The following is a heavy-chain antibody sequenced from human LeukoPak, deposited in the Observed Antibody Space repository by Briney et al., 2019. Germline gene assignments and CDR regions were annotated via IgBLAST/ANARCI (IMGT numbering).Heavy chain of an antibody. V-gene: IGHV3-9*03. D-gene: IGHD3-22*01. Sequence: GRSLRLSCAASGFTFDDYAMHWVRQAPGKGLEWVSGISWNSGSIGYADPVKGRFTISRDNAKNSLYLQMNSLRAEDMALYYCAKSLYYDSKSDAFDIWGQGTMVTVSS. CDR2: ISWNSGSI. J-gene: IGHJ3*02. CDR1: GFTFDDYA. CDR3: AKSLYYDSKSDAFDI.